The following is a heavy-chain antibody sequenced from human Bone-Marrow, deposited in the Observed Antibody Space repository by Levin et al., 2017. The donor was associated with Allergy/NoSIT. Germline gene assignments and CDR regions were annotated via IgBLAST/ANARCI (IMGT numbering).Heavy chain of an antibody. CDR1: GYTFTDYS. CDR3: ARAIYRIGDIDYSFFFDY. CDR2: INPSGGST. J-gene: IGHJ4*02. Sequence: GESLKISCKASGYTFTDYSMHWVRQTPGQGFEWMGTINPSGGSTRYPPMFRGRVTMTTEESTSTFYMALSSLRSEDTAVYYCARAIYRIGDIDYSFFFDYWGQGTLVTVSS. D-gene: IGHD2-21*02. V-gene: IGHV1-46*01.